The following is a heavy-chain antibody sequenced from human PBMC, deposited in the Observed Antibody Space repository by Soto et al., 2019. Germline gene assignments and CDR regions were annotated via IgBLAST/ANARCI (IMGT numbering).Heavy chain of an antibody. CDR3: AKVTRKDYGGDY. V-gene: IGHV3-30*18. D-gene: IGHD4-17*01. CDR1: GFTFSSYG. Sequence: QVQLVESGGGVVQPGRSLRLSCAASGFTFSSYGMHWVRQAPGKGLEWVAVISYDGSNKYYADSVKGRFTISRDNSKNTLYLQMTSLRAEDTAVYYCAKVTRKDYGGDYWGQGTLVTVSS. CDR2: ISYDGSNK. J-gene: IGHJ4*02.